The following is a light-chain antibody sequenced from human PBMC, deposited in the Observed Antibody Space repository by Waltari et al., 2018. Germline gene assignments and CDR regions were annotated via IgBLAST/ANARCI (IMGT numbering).Light chain of an antibody. CDR1: QSVSRT. V-gene: IGKV3-20*01. J-gene: IGKJ1*01. Sequence: GEGATLSCRASQSVSRTLAWYQQKPGQAPRLLIYGASRRATGIPDRFSGSGSGTDFSLTISRLEPDDSAVYFCQHYVSLPATFGQGTKVEIK. CDR2: GAS. CDR3: QHYVSLPAT.